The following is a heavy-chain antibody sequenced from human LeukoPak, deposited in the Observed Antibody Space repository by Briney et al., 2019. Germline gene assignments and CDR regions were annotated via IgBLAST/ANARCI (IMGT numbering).Heavy chain of an antibody. J-gene: IGHJ4*02. D-gene: IGHD5-18*01. V-gene: IGHV3-48*01. CDR2: ISSSGISM. Sequence: GGSLRLSCAASGFTLSNYSMNWVRQAPGKGLEWVSYISSSGISMYYADSVKGRFTISRDKAKNSVYLQMNSLRVDDTAVYYCARDPTPTQLWFRGTFDFWGQGAQVTVSS. CDR3: ARDPTPTQLWFRGTFDF. CDR1: GFTLSNYS.